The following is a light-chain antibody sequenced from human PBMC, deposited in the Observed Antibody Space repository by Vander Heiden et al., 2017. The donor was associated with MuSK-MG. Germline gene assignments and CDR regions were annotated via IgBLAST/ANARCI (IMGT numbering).Light chain of an antibody. V-gene: IGKV1-33*01. CDR3: QQYKNIRL. Sequence: DTQMTQYPSSLSASVGDRVTITCQTSQDISSYVNWYQQKPGKAPKLLIYDASSLETGVPSRFSRCGSGTHFSFTISSLQPEDLATYYCQQYKNIRLFGGGTKVEI. J-gene: IGKJ4*01. CDR1: QDISSY. CDR2: DAS.